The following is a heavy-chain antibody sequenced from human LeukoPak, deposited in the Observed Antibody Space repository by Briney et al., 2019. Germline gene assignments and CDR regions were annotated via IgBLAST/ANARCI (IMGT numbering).Heavy chain of an antibody. V-gene: IGHV3-48*03. CDR3: ARAYSSGWFLAKYGMDV. J-gene: IGHJ6*04. D-gene: IGHD6-19*01. Sequence: PGGSLRLSCAASGFTVSSYEMDWVRQAPGKGLEWVSYISSSGSTIYYADSVKGRFTISRDNSKNTLYLQMNSLRAEDTAVYYCARAYSSGWFLAKYGMDVWGKGTTVTVSS. CDR1: GFTVSSYE. CDR2: ISSSGSTI.